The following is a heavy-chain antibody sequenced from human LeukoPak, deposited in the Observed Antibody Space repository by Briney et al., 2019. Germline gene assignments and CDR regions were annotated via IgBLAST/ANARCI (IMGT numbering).Heavy chain of an antibody. V-gene: IGHV4-61*02. CDR3: AREWFLPDY. D-gene: IGHD3-10*01. J-gene: IGHJ4*02. CDR2: IYTSGST. CDR1: GGSISSGSYY. Sequence: PSQTLSLTCTVSGGSISSGSYYWSWIRQPAGKGLEWIGRIYTSGSTNYNPSLKSRVTISADTSKNQFSLKLSSVTAADTAVYYCAREWFLPDYWGQGTLVTVSS.